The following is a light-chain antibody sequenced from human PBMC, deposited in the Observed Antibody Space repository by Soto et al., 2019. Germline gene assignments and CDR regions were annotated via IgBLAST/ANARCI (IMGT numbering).Light chain of an antibody. CDR2: EAS. CDR3: QHDSTYPWT. V-gene: IGKV1-5*03. Sequence: DIQMTQSRSPLSASVGDRVTITCRASQSIGRSLAWYQQKPGKAPELLISEASALQSGVPSRFTVSGSGTEFTLTISSLQPDDFTQYDCQHDSTYPWTVGQRTKVDIK. CDR1: QSIGRS. J-gene: IGKJ1*01.